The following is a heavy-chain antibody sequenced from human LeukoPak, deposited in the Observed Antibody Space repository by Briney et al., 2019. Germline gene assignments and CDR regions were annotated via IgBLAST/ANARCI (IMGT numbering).Heavy chain of an antibody. D-gene: IGHD5-24*01. J-gene: IGHJ4*02. Sequence: GGSLRLSCAASGFTFSSYGMHWVRQAPGKGLEWVAVISYDGSNKYYADSAKGRFTISRDNSKNTLYLQMNSLRAEDTAVYYCAKDRRDGYNLTLDYWGQGTLVTVSS. CDR3: AKDRRDGYNLTLDY. V-gene: IGHV3-30*18. CDR1: GFTFSSYG. CDR2: ISYDGSNK.